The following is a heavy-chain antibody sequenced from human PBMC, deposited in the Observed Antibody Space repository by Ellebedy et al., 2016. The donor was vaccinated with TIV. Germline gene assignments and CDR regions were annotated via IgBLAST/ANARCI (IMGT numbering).Heavy chain of an antibody. Sequence: GESLKISCVVSGFTINSNYMSWVRQAPGRGLEWVSVISVGGSAYYADSVEDRFTISRDNSRNTLFLQMNGLRAEDTAVYYCAGETFNDVDLDLWGLFDVWGQGTTVTVSS. CDR1: GFTINSNY. V-gene: IGHV3-66*01. CDR2: ISVGGSA. D-gene: IGHD3-10*01. J-gene: IGHJ3*01. CDR3: AGETFNDVDLDLWGLFDV.